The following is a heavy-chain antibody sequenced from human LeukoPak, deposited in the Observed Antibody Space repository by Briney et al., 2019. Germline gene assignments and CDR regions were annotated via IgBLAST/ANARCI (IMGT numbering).Heavy chain of an antibody. V-gene: IGHV4-39*01. Sequence: KPSETLSLTCTVSGGSISSADYYWGWIRKSPGKGLDWIGSMYYNGNTYCSPSLKSRLTISLDTSKNQFSLNLTSVTAADTAVYYCARPSITSSLADYWGQGTLVTVSS. CDR3: ARPSITSSLADY. CDR2: MYYNGNT. J-gene: IGHJ4*02. CDR1: GGSISSADYY. D-gene: IGHD2/OR15-2a*01.